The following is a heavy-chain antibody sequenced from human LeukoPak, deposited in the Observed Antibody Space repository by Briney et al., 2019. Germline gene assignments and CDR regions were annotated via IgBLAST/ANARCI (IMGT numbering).Heavy chain of an antibody. Sequence: PSETLPLTCAVYGGSLSGYYWSWIRQSPGKGLEWVSGISGSGGTTYYADSVKGRFTISRDNSKNSLSLQVSSLRAEDTAVYYCAKTNGYYSDWGQGTLVTVSS. V-gene: IGHV3-23*01. J-gene: IGHJ4*02. CDR1: GGSLSGYY. CDR2: ISGSGGTT. D-gene: IGHD3-22*01. CDR3: AKTNGYYSD.